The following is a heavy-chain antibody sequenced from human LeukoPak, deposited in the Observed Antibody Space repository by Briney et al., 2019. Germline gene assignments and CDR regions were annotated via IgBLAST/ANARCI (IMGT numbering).Heavy chain of an antibody. CDR1: GFTFDDYG. CDR3: AKVDGYNSGWYDS. J-gene: IGHJ5*01. V-gene: IGHV3-9*01. CDR2: ISWNSGNV. Sequence: GGSLRLSCAASGFTFDDYGMHWVRQPPGKGLEWVSGISWNSGNVGYADSVKGRFTISRDNARNSLHLQMNSLRAEDTALYYCAKVDGYNSGWYDSWGQGTLVTVSS. D-gene: IGHD6-19*01.